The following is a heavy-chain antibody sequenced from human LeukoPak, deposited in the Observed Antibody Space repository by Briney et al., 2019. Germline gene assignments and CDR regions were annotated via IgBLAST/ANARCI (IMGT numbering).Heavy chain of an antibody. CDR1: GFTFSSYS. V-gene: IGHV3-23*01. CDR2: ISGSGGST. CDR3: AKDEGISTWYLPHFDY. Sequence: PGGSLRLSCAASGFTFSSYSMNWVRQAPGKGLEWVSVISGSGGSTYYADSVKGRFTIARDNPKNTMYLQVNSLRAEDTAVYYCAKDEGISTWYLPHFDYWGQGTLVTVSS. D-gene: IGHD6-13*01. J-gene: IGHJ4*02.